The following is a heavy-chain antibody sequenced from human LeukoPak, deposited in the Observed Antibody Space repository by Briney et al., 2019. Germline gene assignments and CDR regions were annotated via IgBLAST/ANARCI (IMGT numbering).Heavy chain of an antibody. D-gene: IGHD2/OR15-2a*01. CDR2: INPDGIKR. V-gene: IGHV3-7*01. J-gene: IGHJ4*02. CDR3: ARDLAFSRLDY. Sequence: GGSLRLSCAVSGLTFSSSWMDWVRQAPGKGLEWVASINPDGIKRYSADSVKGRFTISRDNARNSLYLQMDRLRVEDTAFYYCARDLAFSRLDYWGQGVLVTVSS. CDR1: GLTFSSSW.